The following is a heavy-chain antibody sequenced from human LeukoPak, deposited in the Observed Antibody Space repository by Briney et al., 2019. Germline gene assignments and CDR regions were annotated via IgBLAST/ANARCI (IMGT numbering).Heavy chain of an antibody. CDR3: AGARVFRNWFDP. V-gene: IGHV4-34*01. CDR1: GGSFSGYY. D-gene: IGHD3-3*01. CDR2: INHSGST. J-gene: IGHJ5*02. Sequence: PSETLSLTCAVYGGSFSGYYWSWIRQPPGKGLEWIGEINHSGSTNYSPSLKSRVTISVDTSKNQFSLKLSSVTAADTAVYYCAGARVFRNWFDPWGQGTLVTVSS.